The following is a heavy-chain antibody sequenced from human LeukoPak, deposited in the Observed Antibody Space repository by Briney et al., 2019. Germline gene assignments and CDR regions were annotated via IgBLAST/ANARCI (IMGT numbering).Heavy chain of an antibody. CDR2: IYHSGST. Sequence: SETLSLTCAVPGYSISSGYYWGWIRQPPGKGLEWIGRIYHSGSTYYNPSLKSRDTISVDTSKNQFSLKLSSVTAADTAVYYCARVAGMYSSSWYYFDYWGQGTLVTVSS. V-gene: IGHV4-38-2*01. CDR3: ARVAGMYSSSWYYFDY. CDR1: GYSISSGYY. J-gene: IGHJ4*02. D-gene: IGHD6-13*01.